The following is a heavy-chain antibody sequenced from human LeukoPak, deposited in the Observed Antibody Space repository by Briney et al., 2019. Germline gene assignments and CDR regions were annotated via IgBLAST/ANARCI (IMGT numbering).Heavy chain of an antibody. V-gene: IGHV3-64*01. CDR3: ARYSGSYDY. D-gene: IGHD1-26*01. CDR2: INSNGGST. Sequence: PGGSLRLSCAGSGFTFSSYAMHWLRQAPGKGLEYVSAINSNGGSTYYANSVKGRFTISRDNSKNTLYLQMGSLRAEDMAVYYCARYSGSYDYWGQGTLVTVSS. J-gene: IGHJ4*02. CDR1: GFTFSSYA.